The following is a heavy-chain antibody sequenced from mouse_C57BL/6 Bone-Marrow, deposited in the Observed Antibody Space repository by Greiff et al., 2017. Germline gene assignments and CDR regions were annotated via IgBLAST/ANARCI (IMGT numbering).Heavy chain of an antibody. V-gene: IGHV5-16*01. Sequence: EVKLMESEGGLVQPGSSMKLSCTASGFTFSDYYMAWVRQVPEKGLEWVANINDDGSSTYYLDSLKSRFIISRDNAKNILYLQMSSLKSEDTATYYCARGYGGFAYWGQGTLVTVSA. J-gene: IGHJ3*01. CDR2: INDDGSST. D-gene: IGHD1-1*02. CDR3: ARGYGGFAY. CDR1: GFTFSDYY.